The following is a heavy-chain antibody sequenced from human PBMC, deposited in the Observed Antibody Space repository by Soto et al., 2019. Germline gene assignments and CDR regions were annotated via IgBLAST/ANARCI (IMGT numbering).Heavy chain of an antibody. Sequence: QVQLVESGGGVVQPGRSLRLSCAASGFTFSSYGMHWVRQAPGKGLEWVAVISYDGSNKYYADSVKGRFTISRDNSKNTLYLQMNRLRAEDTAVYSCAKEGRGYSYGRYSYYYGMDVWGQGTTVTVSS. D-gene: IGHD5-18*01. CDR2: ISYDGSNK. V-gene: IGHV3-30*18. CDR3: AKEGRGYSYGRYSYYYGMDV. J-gene: IGHJ6*02. CDR1: GFTFSSYG.